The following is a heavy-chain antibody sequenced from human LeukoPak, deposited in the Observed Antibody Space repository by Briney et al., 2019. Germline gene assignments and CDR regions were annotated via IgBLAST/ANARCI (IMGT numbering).Heavy chain of an antibody. CDR1: GGSTSGYY. CDR3: ARDSSRTFDY. J-gene: IGHJ4*02. V-gene: IGHV4-4*07. Sequence: SETLSLTCTVSGGSTSGYYWSWIRQPAGKGLECIGRIYTSGSTNYNPSLKSRVTMSVDTSKNQFSLNLSSVTAADTAVYYCARDSSRTFDYWGQGTLVTVSS. CDR2: IYTSGST.